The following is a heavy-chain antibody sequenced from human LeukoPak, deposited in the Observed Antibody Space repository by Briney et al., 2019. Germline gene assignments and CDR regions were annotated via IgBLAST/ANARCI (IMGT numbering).Heavy chain of an antibody. CDR2: IIPIFGTA. D-gene: IGHD2-2*01. Sequence: ASVKVSCKASGGTFSSYAISWVRQAPGQGLEWMGGIIPIFGTANYAQKFQGRVTMTTDTSTSTAYMELRSLRSDDTAVYYCARARKYQLLADYWGQGTLVTVSS. CDR3: ARARKYQLLADY. J-gene: IGHJ4*02. V-gene: IGHV1-69*05. CDR1: GGTFSSYA.